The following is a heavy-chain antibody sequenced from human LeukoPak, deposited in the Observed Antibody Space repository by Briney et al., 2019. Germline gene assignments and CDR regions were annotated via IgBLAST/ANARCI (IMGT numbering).Heavy chain of an antibody. Sequence: ASVKVSCKASGYTFTSYDINWVRQATGQGLEWMGWMNPNSGNTGYAQKFQGRVTMTRNTSISTAYMELSSLRSEDTAVYYCARAYSSSWYDWFDPWGQGALVTVSS. CDR1: GYTFTSYD. CDR3: ARAYSSSWYDWFDP. CDR2: MNPNSGNT. V-gene: IGHV1-8*01. J-gene: IGHJ5*02. D-gene: IGHD6-13*01.